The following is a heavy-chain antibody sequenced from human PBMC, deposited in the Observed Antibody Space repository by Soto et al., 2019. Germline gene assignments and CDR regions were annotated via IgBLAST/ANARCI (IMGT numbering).Heavy chain of an antibody. CDR1: GDSVSSNSAA. V-gene: IGHV6-1*01. Sequence: SQTLSLTCAISGDSVSSNSAAWNWIRQSPSRGLEWLGRTYYRSKWYNDYAVSVKSRITINPDTSKNQFSLQLNSVTPEGTAVYHCARVSGTLERYSDLDYWGQGTLVTVSS. CDR3: ARVSGTLERYSDLDY. J-gene: IGHJ4*02. D-gene: IGHD3-10*01. CDR2: TYYRSKWYN.